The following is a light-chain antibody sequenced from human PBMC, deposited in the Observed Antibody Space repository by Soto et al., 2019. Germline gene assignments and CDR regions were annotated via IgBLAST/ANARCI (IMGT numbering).Light chain of an antibody. V-gene: IGLV1-40*01. CDR2: ANN. CDR1: SSNIAAGYD. CDR3: QSYDSSLSGYV. Sequence: QSVLTQPPSVSGAPGQRVTISCTGSSSNIAAGYDVHWYQQLPGTAPKPLIYANNNRPSGVPERFSGSHSGTSASLAITGLQAEDEADYYCQSYDSSLSGYVFGTGTKVTVL. J-gene: IGLJ1*01.